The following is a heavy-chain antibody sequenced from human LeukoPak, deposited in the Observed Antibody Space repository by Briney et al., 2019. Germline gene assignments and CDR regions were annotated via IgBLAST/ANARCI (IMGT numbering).Heavy chain of an antibody. CDR2: ISGSGGST. D-gene: IGHD3-22*01. J-gene: IGHJ4*02. CDR1: GFTFSSYA. CDR3: AKDSPSYHDSSGLGGFDY. V-gene: IGHV3-23*01. Sequence: PGGSLRLSCAASGFTFSSYAMSWVRQAPGKGLEWVSAISGSGGSTYYADSVKGRFTISRDNSKNTLYLQMNSLRAEDTAVYYCAKDSPSYHDSSGLGGFDYWGQGTLVTVSS.